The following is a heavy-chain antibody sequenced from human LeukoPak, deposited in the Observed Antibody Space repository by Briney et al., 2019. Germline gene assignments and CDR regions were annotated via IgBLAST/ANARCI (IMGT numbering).Heavy chain of an antibody. J-gene: IGHJ6*04. Sequence: SVNVSCKPPGRTFTHYAISWVRQAPGQGLEWMGGIISMFTTTNYVQKFKGGVTISADESTSTSYRELSSLISEDTAVYYCARGLSGSGNYYSYYYYYPMDVWGEGTTVSVSS. CDR3: ARGLSGSGNYYSYYYYYPMDV. CDR1: GRTFTHYA. V-gene: IGHV1-69*13. CDR2: IISMFTTT. D-gene: IGHD3-10*01.